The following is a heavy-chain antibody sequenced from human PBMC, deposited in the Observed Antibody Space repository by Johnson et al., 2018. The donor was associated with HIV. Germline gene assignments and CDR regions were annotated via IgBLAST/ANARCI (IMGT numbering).Heavy chain of an antibody. CDR1: GFTVSSNY. D-gene: IGHD7-27*01. CDR2: IYSDGTT. J-gene: IGHJ3*02. V-gene: IGHV3-53*01. CDR3: AKVLSPRPWGDDAFDI. Sequence: MQLVESGGGLIQPGGSLRLSCAASGFTVSSNYMSWVRQAPGQGLEWVSVIYSDGTTYYADSVKGRFTISRDSSNNPLYLEMNRLRSEDTAVYYCAKVLSPRPWGDDAFDIWGQGTMVTVSS.